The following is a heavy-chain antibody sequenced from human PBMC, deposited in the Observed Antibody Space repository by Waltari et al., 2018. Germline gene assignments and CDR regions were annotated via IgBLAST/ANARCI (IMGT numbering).Heavy chain of an antibody. Sequence: QVQLQESGPGLVKPSETLSLTCAVSGYSISSGYYWGWIRQPPGRGLEWIGSIYTCGITYDSPSLKSRVTIAVDTSKNQFSLKLSSVTAADTAVYYCARAEEGYCSGGSCPLLDYWGQGTLVTVSS. CDR1: GYSISSGYY. CDR3: ARAEEGYCSGGSCPLLDY. J-gene: IGHJ4*02. D-gene: IGHD2-15*01. CDR2: IYTCGIT. V-gene: IGHV4-38-2*01.